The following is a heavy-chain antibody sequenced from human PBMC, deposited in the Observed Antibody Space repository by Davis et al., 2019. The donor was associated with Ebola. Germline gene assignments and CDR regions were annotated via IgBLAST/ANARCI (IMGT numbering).Heavy chain of an antibody. Sequence: AASVKVSCKASGYTFTSYAMHWVRQAPGQRLEWMGWINAGNGNTKYSQKFQGRVTITRDTSTSTAYMELRSLRSDDTAVYYCARDGVQLELYYYGMDVWGQGTTVTVSS. J-gene: IGHJ6*02. CDR1: GYTFTSYA. V-gene: IGHV1-3*01. CDR2: INAGNGNT. CDR3: ARDGVQLELYYYGMDV. D-gene: IGHD1-1*01.